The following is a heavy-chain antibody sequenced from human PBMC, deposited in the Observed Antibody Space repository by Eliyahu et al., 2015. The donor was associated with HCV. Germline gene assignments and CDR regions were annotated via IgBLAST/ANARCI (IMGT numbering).Heavy chain of an antibody. D-gene: IGHD6-13*01. CDR3: ARLSPSSSWSFDS. J-gene: IGHJ4*02. V-gene: IGHV5-10-1*03. CDR1: GYSFTSDW. Sequence: EVQLAQSGAEVKKPGESLRISCKGSGYSFTSDWISWVRQMPGKGLEWXGRINPSDSKNNYSPSFQGHVTISADTSINTAYLQWSSLEASDTAMYYCARLSPSSSWSFDSWGQGTLVTVSS. CDR2: INPSDSKN.